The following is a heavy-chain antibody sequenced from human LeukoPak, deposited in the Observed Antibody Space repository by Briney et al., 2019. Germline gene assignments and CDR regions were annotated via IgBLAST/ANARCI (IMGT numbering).Heavy chain of an antibody. CDR2: VRQDESDK. D-gene: IGHD3-16*01. CDR3: ARGGLRGTFDY. CDR1: RFTFSDYW. J-gene: IGHJ4*02. Sequence: GGPLRLSCAASRFTFSDYWMSWVRQAPGKGLEWVAHVRQDESDKYYVDSVKGRFTISRDNAQNSLYLQMNSQRADDTAVYYCARGGLRGTFDYWGQGTLVTVSS. V-gene: IGHV3-7*01.